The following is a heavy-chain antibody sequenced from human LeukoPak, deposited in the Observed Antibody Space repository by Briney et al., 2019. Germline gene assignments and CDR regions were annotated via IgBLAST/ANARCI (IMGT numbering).Heavy chain of an antibody. D-gene: IGHD3-22*01. CDR3: AKFIFPTNDSNGSLDY. V-gene: IGHV3-23*01. Sequence: GGSLRLSCAASGFTFSIYAMSWVRQAPGKGLERVSAISGGGGSTYYADSVKGRFSISRDNSKNTLYLQMNILRADDTAVYYCAKFIFPTNDSNGSLDYWGQGTLVTVSS. CDR2: ISGGGGST. J-gene: IGHJ4*02. CDR1: GFTFSIYA.